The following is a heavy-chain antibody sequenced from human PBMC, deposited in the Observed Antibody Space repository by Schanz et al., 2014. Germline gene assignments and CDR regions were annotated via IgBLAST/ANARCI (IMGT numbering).Heavy chain of an antibody. CDR3: ARGHQWLARYYMDV. V-gene: IGHV3-33*01. CDR1: GFTFSNHG. Sequence: QVQLVESGGGVVQPGRSLRLSCAASGFTFSNHGMHWVRQSPGKGLEWVASIWDDGSNDYYADSVKGRFTISRDNPKKTLDREMNSVRADDTPVYYWARGHQWLARYYMDVWGKGTPVTVSS. D-gene: IGHD6-19*01. CDR2: IWDDGSND. J-gene: IGHJ6*03.